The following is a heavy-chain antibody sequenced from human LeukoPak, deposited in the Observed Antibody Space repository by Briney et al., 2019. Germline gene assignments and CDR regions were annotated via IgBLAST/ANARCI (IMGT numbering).Heavy chain of an antibody. D-gene: IGHD6-6*01. Sequence: SETLSLTCAVYGGSFSGYYWSWIRQPPGKGLEWIGEINHSGSTNYNPSLKSRVTISVDTSKNQFSLKLSSVTAADTAVYYCARYGDSSSFRTYRHWGQGTLVTVSS. J-gene: IGHJ4*02. CDR2: INHSGST. CDR3: ARYGDSSSFRTYRH. V-gene: IGHV4-34*01. CDR1: GGSFSGYY.